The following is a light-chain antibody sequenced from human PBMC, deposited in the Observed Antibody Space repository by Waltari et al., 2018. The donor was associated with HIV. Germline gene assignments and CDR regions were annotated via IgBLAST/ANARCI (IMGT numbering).Light chain of an antibody. CDR2: DVT. J-gene: IGLJ1*01. CDR1: SSDVGAFKY. CDR3: SSYAGSSMSYA. V-gene: IGLV2-8*01. Sequence: QSALTQPPSASGSPGQSVSISCTGASSDVGAFKYVSWYQQHPGKAPKLLIYDVTKRPSGVPERFSGSKSGNTASLTGSGLQAEDEAHYYCSSYAGSSMSYAFGTGTKVTVL.